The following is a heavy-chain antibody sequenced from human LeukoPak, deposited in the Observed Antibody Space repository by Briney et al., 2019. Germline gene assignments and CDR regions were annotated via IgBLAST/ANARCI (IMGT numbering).Heavy chain of an antibody. Sequence: SETLSLTCTVSGGSLNNYYWSWVRQPPGKGLEWIGYIYYTGTTSYNPSLKSRVTISVDTSKNQFSLKLSSVTAADTAVYYCARNKGRYGSGRVHFDPWGQGTLVTVSS. CDR3: ARNKGRYGSGRVHFDP. CDR1: GGSLNNYY. J-gene: IGHJ5*02. V-gene: IGHV4-59*08. CDR2: IYYTGTT. D-gene: IGHD3-10*01.